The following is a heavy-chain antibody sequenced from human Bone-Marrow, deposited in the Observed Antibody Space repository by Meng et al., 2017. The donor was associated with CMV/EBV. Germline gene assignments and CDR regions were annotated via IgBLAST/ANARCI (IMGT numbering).Heavy chain of an antibody. CDR3: AKAPYEYDSSGYDY. CDR2: IRYDGSNK. V-gene: IGHV3-30*02. J-gene: IGHJ4*02. Sequence: GGSLRLSCAASGFTFSSYGMHWVRQAPGKGLEWVAFIRYDGSNKYYADSVKGRFTISRDNSKNTLYLQMNSLRLDDTAVYYCAKAPYEYDSSGYDYWGQGTLVTVSS. D-gene: IGHD3-22*01. CDR1: GFTFSSYG.